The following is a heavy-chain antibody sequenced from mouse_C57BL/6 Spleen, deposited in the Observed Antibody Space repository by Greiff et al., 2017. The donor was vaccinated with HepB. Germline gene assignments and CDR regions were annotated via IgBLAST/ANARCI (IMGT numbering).Heavy chain of an antibody. Sequence: VQLQQSGPELVKPGASVKIPCKASGYTFTDYNMAWVKQSHGKSLEWIGDINPNNGGTIYNQKFKGKATLTVDKSSSTAYMELRSLTSEDTAVYYCARGLPPYWYFDVWGTGTTVTVSS. CDR1: GYTFTDYN. CDR2: INPNNGGT. CDR3: ARGLPPYWYFDV. J-gene: IGHJ1*03. V-gene: IGHV1-18*01.